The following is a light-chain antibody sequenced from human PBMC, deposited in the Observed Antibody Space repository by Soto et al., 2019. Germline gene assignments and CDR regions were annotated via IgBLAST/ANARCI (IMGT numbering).Light chain of an antibody. CDR1: QHIGNN. J-gene: IGKJ4*01. CDR3: QQYNELPLT. V-gene: IGKV3D-15*01. Sequence: EIVMTQSPATLSVSPGERATLSCRAGQHIGNNLAWYQQKPGQAPRLLIYDVSNRATGIPARFSGSGSGTEFTLTISSLQSEDVAVYCCQQYNELPLTFGGGTKVDI. CDR2: DVS.